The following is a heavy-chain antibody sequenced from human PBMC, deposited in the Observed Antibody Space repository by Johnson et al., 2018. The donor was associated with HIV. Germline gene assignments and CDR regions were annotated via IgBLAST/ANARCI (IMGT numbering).Heavy chain of an antibody. CDR3: VREEGNDILTRGDAFDI. CDR2: IGTAGDT. J-gene: IGHJ3*02. V-gene: IGHV3-13*01. Sequence: EMQLVESGGGLVQPGGSLRLSCVASGFTFTSYDMHWVRQATGEGLDWISAIGTAGDTLYPGSVKGRFTISRDNSKNTLYLQMNSLRAEDTAVYYCVREEGNDILTRGDAFDIWGQGTLVTVSS. CDR1: GFTFTSYD. D-gene: IGHD3-9*01.